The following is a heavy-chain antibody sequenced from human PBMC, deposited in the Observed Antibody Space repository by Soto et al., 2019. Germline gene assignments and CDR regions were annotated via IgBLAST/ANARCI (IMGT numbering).Heavy chain of an antibody. CDR1: GFTFDDYG. V-gene: IGHV3-20*01. D-gene: IGHD4-17*01. CDR2: INWNGGST. CDR3: AKMPTTGNYYYYMDV. Sequence: PGESLKISCAASGFTFDDYGMSWVRQAPGKGLEWVSGINWNGGSTGYADSVKGRFTISRDNAKNSLYLQMNSLRAEDTASYHCAKMPTTGNYYYYMDVWGKGTTVTVSS. J-gene: IGHJ6*03.